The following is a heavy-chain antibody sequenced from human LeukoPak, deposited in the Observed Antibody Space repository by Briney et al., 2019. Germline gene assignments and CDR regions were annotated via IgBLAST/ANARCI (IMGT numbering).Heavy chain of an antibody. CDR2: INHSGST. V-gene: IGHV4-34*01. Sequence: KPSETLSLTCAVYGGSFSGYYWSWIRQPPGKGLEWIGEINHSGSTNYNPSLKSRVTISVDTSKNQFSLKLSSVTAADTAVYYCARGSREYYDSSGYYPRSSPFDYWGQGTLVTVSS. CDR1: GGSFSGYY. D-gene: IGHD3-22*01. J-gene: IGHJ4*02. CDR3: ARGSREYYDSSGYYPRSSPFDY.